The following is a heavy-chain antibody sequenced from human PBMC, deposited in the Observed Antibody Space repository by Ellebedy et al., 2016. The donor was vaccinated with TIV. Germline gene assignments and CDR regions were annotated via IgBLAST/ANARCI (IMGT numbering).Heavy chain of an antibody. Sequence: MPSETLSLTCTVSGGSVNSLSYYWGWIRQPPGKGLEWIGNIHDSGSTNYSPSLKSRVTISIDTSKNQFSLKLPSLTAADTAVYYCARLTSVTPYYGVDVWGQGTTVTVSS. CDR3: ARLTSVTPYYGVDV. J-gene: IGHJ6*02. D-gene: IGHD2-21*02. CDR1: GGSVNSLSYY. V-gene: IGHV4-39*01. CDR2: IHDSGST.